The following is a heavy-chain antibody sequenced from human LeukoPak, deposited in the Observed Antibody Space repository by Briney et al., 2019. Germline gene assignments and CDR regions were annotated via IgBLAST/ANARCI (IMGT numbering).Heavy chain of an antibody. V-gene: IGHV4-61*02. CDR1: GGSMSSSSYY. CDR2: IYISGST. D-gene: IGHD3-3*01. Sequence: SQTLSLTXTVSGGSMSSSSYYWSWIRQPAGKGLEWIGRIYISGSTNYNPSLKSRVTISVDTSKNQFSLKLSSVTAADTAVYYCARAGGRFWNDYYHWFDPWGQGTLVTVSS. J-gene: IGHJ5*02. CDR3: ARAGGRFWNDYYHWFDP.